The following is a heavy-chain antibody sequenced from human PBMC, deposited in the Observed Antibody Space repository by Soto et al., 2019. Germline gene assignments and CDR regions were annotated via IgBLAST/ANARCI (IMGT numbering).Heavy chain of an antibody. J-gene: IGHJ4*02. CDR3: AREDDGIPFDY. D-gene: IGHD1-1*01. Sequence: QVQLVQSGAEVKKPGSSVKVSCKASGGTFSSYTISWVRQAPGQGLEWMGRIIPILGIANYAQKFQGRVTXTXXKSTSTAYMELSSLRSEDTAVYYCAREDDGIPFDYWGQGTLVTVSS. CDR1: GGTFSSYT. V-gene: IGHV1-69*08. CDR2: IIPILGIA.